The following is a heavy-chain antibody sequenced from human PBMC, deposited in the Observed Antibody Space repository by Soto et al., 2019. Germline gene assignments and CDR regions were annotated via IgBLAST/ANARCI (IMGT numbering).Heavy chain of an antibody. Sequence: SETLSLTCAVYGGSFSGYYWSWIRQPPGKGLEWIGEINHSGSTNYNPSLKSRVTISVDTSKNQFPLKLSSVTAADTAVYYCARRWIAVAGKPFDPWGQGTLVTVSS. CDR1: GGSFSGYY. CDR2: INHSGST. J-gene: IGHJ5*02. CDR3: ARRWIAVAGKPFDP. V-gene: IGHV4-34*01. D-gene: IGHD6-19*01.